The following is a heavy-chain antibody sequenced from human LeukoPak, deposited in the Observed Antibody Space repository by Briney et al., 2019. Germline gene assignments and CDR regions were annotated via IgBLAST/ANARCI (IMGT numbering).Heavy chain of an antibody. CDR1: GDSISSSSYY. D-gene: IGHD6-13*01. Sequence: PSETLSLTCTVSGDSISSSSYYWGWIRQPPGKGLEWIGTVYYSGSTYYNSSLKSRVTISVDTSKTQFYLKLSSVTAADTAMYYCARDRIMAAAGLQDAMGVWGKGTTVTVSS. V-gene: IGHV4-39*07. J-gene: IGHJ6*03. CDR2: VYYSGST. CDR3: ARDRIMAAAGLQDAMGV.